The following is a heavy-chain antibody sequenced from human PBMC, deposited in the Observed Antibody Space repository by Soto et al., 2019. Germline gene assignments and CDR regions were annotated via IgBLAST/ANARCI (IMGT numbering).Heavy chain of an antibody. CDR3: AHRVLRTVFGLVTTTAIYFDF. J-gene: IGHJ4*02. V-gene: IGHV2-5*02. CDR1: GFSLTTSGVG. Sequence: QITLNESGPTQVKPRQTLTLTCTFSGFSLTTSGVGVGWIRQSPGKAPEWLALIYLDDDKRYSPSLKSRLTITQDSSKNQVVLTIADLDPADTATYYCAHRVLRTVFGLVTTTAIYFDFWGQGTPVAVSS. D-gene: IGHD3-3*01. CDR2: IYLDDDK.